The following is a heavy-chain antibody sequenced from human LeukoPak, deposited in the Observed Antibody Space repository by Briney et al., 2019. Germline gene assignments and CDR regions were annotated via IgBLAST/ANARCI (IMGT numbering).Heavy chain of an antibody. CDR2: ISAYNGNT. J-gene: IGHJ3*02. V-gene: IGHV1-18*01. CDR3: ARISRGYCSGGSCYGLSAFDI. D-gene: IGHD2-15*01. CDR1: GYTFTSYG. Sequence: GASVKVSFKASGYTFTSYGISWVRQAPGQGLEWMGWISAYNGNTNYAQKLQGRVTMTTDTSTSTAYMELRSLRSDDTAVYYCARISRGYCSGGSCYGLSAFDIWGQGTMVTVSS.